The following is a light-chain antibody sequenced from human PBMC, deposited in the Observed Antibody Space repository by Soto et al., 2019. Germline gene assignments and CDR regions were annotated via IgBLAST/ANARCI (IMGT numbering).Light chain of an antibody. CDR1: SSDVGGYNY. V-gene: IGLV2-14*03. J-gene: IGLJ3*02. CDR2: DVR. CDR3: SSYTTSGALV. Sequence: QSVVTQPASVSGSPGQSITISCTGTSSDVGGYNYVSWYQQHPDKAPKLLIFDVRSRPSGISNRFSGSKSGNTASLTISGRPAADGADYYCSSYTTSGALVFGGGTKLTVL.